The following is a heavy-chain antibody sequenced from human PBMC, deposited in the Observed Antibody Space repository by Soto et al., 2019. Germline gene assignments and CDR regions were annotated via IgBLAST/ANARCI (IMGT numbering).Heavy chain of an antibody. J-gene: IGHJ5*02. V-gene: IGHV4-4*07. CDR1: GGSISSYY. CDR2: IYTSGST. CDR3: ARNGLYGQQLVDRSNWFDP. Sequence: SETLSLTCTVSGGSISSYYWSWIRQPAGKGLEWIGRIYTSGSTNYNPSLKGRVTMSVDTSKNQFSLKLSSVTAADTAVYYCARNGLYGQQLVDRSNWFDPWGQGTLVTVSS. D-gene: IGHD6-13*01.